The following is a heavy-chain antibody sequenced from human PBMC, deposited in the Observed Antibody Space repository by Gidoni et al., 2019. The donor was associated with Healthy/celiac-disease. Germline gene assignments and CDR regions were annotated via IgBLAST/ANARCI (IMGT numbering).Heavy chain of an antibody. CDR1: GYTFTSYS. CDR2: INPSGGST. Sequence: QVQLVQSGAAVKKPGASVQVSCTASGYTFTSYSMHWVRQAPGQGLEWMGIINPSGGSTSYAQKFQGRVTMTRDTSTSTVYMELSSLRSEDTAVYYCARATGWFDPWGQGTLVTVSS. V-gene: IGHV1-46*01. J-gene: IGHJ5*02. CDR3: ARATGWFDP.